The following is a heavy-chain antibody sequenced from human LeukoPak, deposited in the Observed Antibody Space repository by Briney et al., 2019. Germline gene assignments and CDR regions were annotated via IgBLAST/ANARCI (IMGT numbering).Heavy chain of an antibody. J-gene: IGHJ4*02. CDR2: IRYDGSNK. CDR1: GFTFSSYG. Sequence: GGSLRLSCAASGFTFSSYGMHWVRQAPGKGLEWVAFIRYDGSNKYYADSVKGRFTISRDNSKNTLYLQMNSLRAEDTAVYYCAKERYSSWYEPYARWGQGTLVTVSS. CDR3: AKERYSSWYEPYAR. D-gene: IGHD6-13*01. V-gene: IGHV3-30*02.